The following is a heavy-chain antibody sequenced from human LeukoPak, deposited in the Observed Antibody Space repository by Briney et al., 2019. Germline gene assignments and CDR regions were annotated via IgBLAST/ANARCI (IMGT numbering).Heavy chain of an antibody. J-gene: IGHJ6*03. D-gene: IGHD2-15*01. Sequence: ASVKVSSKASGYTFTSYGISWVRQAPGQGLEWMGWISAYNGNTNYAQKLQGRVTMTTDTSTSTAYMELRSLRSDDTAVYYCARRVAASDYYYYYYMDVWGKGTTVTVSS. CDR3: ARRVAASDYYYYYYMDV. CDR1: GYTFTSYG. V-gene: IGHV1-18*01. CDR2: ISAYNGNT.